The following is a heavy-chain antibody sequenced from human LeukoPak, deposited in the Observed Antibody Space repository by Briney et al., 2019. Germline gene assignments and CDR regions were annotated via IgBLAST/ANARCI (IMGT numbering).Heavy chain of an antibody. CDR3: ARDPQRPRAAPDSEPFDY. CDR1: GGSISSSSYY. Sequence: SETLSLTCTVSGGSISSSSYYWGWIRQPPGKGLEWIGSIYYSGSTYYNPSLKSRVTISVDTSKNQFSLKLSSVTAADTAVYYCARDPQRPRAAPDSEPFDYWGQGTLVTVSS. V-gene: IGHV4-39*07. J-gene: IGHJ4*02. D-gene: IGHD1-14*01. CDR2: IYYSGST.